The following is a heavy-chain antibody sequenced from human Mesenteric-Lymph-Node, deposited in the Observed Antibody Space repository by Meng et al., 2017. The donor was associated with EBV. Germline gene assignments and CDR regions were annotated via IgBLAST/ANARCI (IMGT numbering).Heavy chain of an antibody. V-gene: IGHV4-59*07. J-gene: IGHJ4*02. CDR2: IYHSGST. CDR1: SGLLNSFY. CDR3: ARGEVFDS. Sequence: QLQVHEPGPGLVKPSDTLSLTCHFSSGLLNSFYWGCIRQPPGKGLEWIGYIYHSGSTNYNPSLKSRVTMSVDMSKNQFSLKLSSVTAADTAVYYCARGEVFDSWGQGTLVTVSS.